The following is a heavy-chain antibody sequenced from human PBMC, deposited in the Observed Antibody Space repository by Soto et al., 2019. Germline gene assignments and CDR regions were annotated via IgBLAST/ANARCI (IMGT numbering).Heavy chain of an antibody. D-gene: IGHD6-19*01. Sequence: GGSLRLSCAASGFTFSGSAMHWVRQASGKGLEWVGRIRSKAKSYATAYVASVKGRFSISREESKTTAYLQMNSLKTEDTAVYYWSRQVGRRGWYLDYFFDVWGQGTLVTISS. CDR3: SRQVGRRGWYLDYFFDV. J-gene: IGHJ4*02. CDR1: GFTFSGSA. V-gene: IGHV3-73*01. CDR2: IRSKAKSYAT.